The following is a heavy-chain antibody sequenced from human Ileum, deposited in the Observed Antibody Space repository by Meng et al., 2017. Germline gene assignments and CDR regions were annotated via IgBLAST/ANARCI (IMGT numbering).Heavy chain of an antibody. CDR1: SGSISSNTY. D-gene: IGHD4-23*01. Sequence: GPLRESGPGLVGPSGTLSLTCAVSSGSISSNTYWSWVRQPPGKGLEWIGQISHSGSAYYNPSLKSRVTMSVDKSKSQFSLMLTSVTAADTAIYYCARHGGYSQDFWGQGTLVTVSS. CDR3: ARHGGYSQDF. CDR2: ISHSGSA. V-gene: IGHV4-4*02. J-gene: IGHJ4*02.